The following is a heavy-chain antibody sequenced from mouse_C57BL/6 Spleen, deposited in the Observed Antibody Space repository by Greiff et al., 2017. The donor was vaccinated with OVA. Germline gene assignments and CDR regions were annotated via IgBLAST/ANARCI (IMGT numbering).Heavy chain of an antibody. D-gene: IGHD2-1*01. CDR3: AKGGGYGNFDY. V-gene: IGHV5-17*01. CDR2: ISSGSSTI. CDR1: GFTFSDYG. Sequence: VQLKESGGGLVKPGGSLKLSCAASGFTFSDYGMHWVRQAPEKGLEWVAYISSGSSTIYYADTVKGRFTISRDNAKNTLFLQMTSLRSEDTAMYYCAKGGGYGNFDYWGQGTTLTVSS. J-gene: IGHJ2*01.